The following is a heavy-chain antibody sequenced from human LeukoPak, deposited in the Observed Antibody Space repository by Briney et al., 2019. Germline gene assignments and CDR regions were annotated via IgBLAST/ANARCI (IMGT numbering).Heavy chain of an antibody. CDR1: GGSISSSSYY. CDR3: ARLPSSSWLNWFDP. Sequence: SETLSLTCTVSGGSISSSSYYWGWIRQPPGKGLEWIGSIYYSGNTYYNPSLKSRVTVSVDTSKNQFFLKLNSVTAADTAVYYCARLPSSSWLNWFDPWGQGTLVTVSS. D-gene: IGHD6-13*01. J-gene: IGHJ5*02. V-gene: IGHV4-39*01. CDR2: IYYSGNT.